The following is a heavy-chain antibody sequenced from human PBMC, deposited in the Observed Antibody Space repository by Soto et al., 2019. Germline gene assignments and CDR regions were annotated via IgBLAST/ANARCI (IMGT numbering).Heavy chain of an antibody. Sequence: QVQLQESGPGLVKPSETLSLTCTVSGGSISSYYWNWIRRPPGKGLEWIGDIYYGGGTNYNPAIKSRVTLSVDTSKTQFSVKLSSGTAADTAVYYCASQYYYDTSGSQTFDYWGQGTQVTVSS. CDR2: IYYGGGT. CDR1: GGSISSYY. V-gene: IGHV4-59*01. CDR3: ASQYYYDTSGSQTFDY. D-gene: IGHD3-22*01. J-gene: IGHJ4*02.